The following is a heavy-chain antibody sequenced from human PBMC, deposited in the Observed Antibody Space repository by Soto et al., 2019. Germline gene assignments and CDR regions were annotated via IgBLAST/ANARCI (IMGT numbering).Heavy chain of an antibody. CDR3: TTEGQVLANGMDV. V-gene: IGHV3-15*01. Sequence: EVQLVESGGGLVKPGGSLRLSCAASGFTFSNAWMSWVRQAPGKGLEWVGRIKSKTDGGTTDYAAPVKGRFTISRDDSKNTLYLQMNSLKAADTAVYYCTTEGQVLANGMDVWGQGTTVTVSS. CDR1: GFTFSNAW. CDR2: IKSKTDGGTT. D-gene: IGHD6-13*01. J-gene: IGHJ6*02.